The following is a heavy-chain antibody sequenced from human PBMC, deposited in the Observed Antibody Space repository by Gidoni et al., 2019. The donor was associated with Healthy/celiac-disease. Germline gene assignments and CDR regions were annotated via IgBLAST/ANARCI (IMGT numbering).Heavy chain of an antibody. CDR2: IGTAGDT. CDR1: GFTFSSSD. D-gene: IGHD5-12*01. Sequence: VQLVESGGGLVQPGGSLRLSCAASGFTFSSSDMHWVPQATGKGLEWVSAIGTAGDTYYPGYVKGRFTISRENAKNSLYLQMNSLRAGDTAVYYCAREARDGYRRGMDVWGQGTTVTVSS. J-gene: IGHJ6*02. CDR3: AREARDGYRRGMDV. V-gene: IGHV3-13*01.